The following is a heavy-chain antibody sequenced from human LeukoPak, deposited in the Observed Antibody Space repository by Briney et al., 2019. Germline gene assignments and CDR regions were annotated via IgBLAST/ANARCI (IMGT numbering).Heavy chain of an antibody. CDR2: SYYSGNT. V-gene: IGHV4-39*01. Sequence: SETLSLTCSLSGGSITSTTYYWGWIRQPPGKGLEWIGSSYYSGNTYYNPSLESRVTISLDTSKNQFSLKLSSVTAADTAVYYCARHRYSNWFDPWGQGTLVTVSS. CDR3: ARHRYSNWFDP. CDR1: GGSITSTTYY. D-gene: IGHD2-15*01. J-gene: IGHJ5*02.